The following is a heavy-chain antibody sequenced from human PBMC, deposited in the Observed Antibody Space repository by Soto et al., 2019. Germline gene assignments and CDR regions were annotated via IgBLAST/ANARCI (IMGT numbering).Heavy chain of an antibody. CDR1: GGSISSGGYY. CDR3: ARDNLEYSSSSYLDY. V-gene: IGHV4-31*03. J-gene: IGHJ4*02. CDR2: IYYSGST. D-gene: IGHD6-6*01. Sequence: SETLSLTCTVSGGSISSGGYYWSWIRPHPGKGLEWIGYIYYSGSTYYNPSLKSRVTISVDTSKNQFSLKLSSVTAADTAVYYCARDNLEYSSSSYLDYWGQGTLVTVSS.